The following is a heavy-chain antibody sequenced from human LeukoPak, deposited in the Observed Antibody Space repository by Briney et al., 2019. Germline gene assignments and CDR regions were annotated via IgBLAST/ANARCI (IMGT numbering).Heavy chain of an antibody. CDR2: ISGSDAGT. D-gene: IGHD2-15*01. V-gene: IGHV3-23*01. CDR3: AKAPLGRCTGVICYSFDY. Sequence: GGTLPLSCAASGFPFSSYGMSWARPAPGKGLEWVSAISGSDAGTYSAASVKGRFTISRYKSKNTLYLQMSSLRAEDAAVYYCAKAPLGRCTGVICYSFDYWGQGTLVTVSS. J-gene: IGHJ4*02. CDR1: GFPFSSYG.